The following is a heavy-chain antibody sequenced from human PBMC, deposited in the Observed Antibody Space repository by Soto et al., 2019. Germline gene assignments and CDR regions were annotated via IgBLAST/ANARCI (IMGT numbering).Heavy chain of an antibody. CDR1: GGSISSSNW. V-gene: IGHV4-4*02. J-gene: IGHJ6*02. CDR2: IYHSGST. Sequence: QVQLQESGPGLVKPSGTLSLTCAVSGGSISSSNWWSWVRQPPGKGLEWIGEIYHSGSTNYNPSLKSRVTISVDKSKNQFSLKLSSVTAADTAVYYCASSSGTYWGFGSSWFRIHYYYYYGMDVWGQGTTVTVSS. CDR3: ASSSGTYWGFGSSWFRIHYYYYYGMDV. D-gene: IGHD3-10*01.